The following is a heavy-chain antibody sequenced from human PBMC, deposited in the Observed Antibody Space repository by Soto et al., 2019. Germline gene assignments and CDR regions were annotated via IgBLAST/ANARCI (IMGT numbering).Heavy chain of an antibody. J-gene: IGHJ4*02. CDR3: AKGATLFGVVIN. V-gene: IGHV3-23*01. Sequence: EVQLLESGGGLVQTGGSLRLSCAASGFTFNNYAMSWVRQAPGKGLEWVSLISGSGATTAYADSVRGRFTISRDNSRNTVYLHMSSLRAEDTAVYYCAKGATLFGVVINRGQGTLVTVSS. CDR2: ISGSGATT. D-gene: IGHD3-3*01. CDR1: GFTFNNYA.